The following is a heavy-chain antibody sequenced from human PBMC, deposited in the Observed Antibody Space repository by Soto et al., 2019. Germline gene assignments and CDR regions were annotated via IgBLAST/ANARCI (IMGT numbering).Heavy chain of an antibody. Sequence: GGSLRLSCAACGFTLSSYAMSWVRQAPGKWLEWVSAIGGGGDIYYADSVKGRFTISRDNSKNKMYLQMNSLRAEDTDVYYCAQADSLECDHWGQGTLVTDPS. CDR2: IGGGGDI. CDR1: GFTLSSYA. J-gene: IGHJ4*02. V-gene: IGHV3-23*01. CDR3: AQADSLECDH. D-gene: IGHD1-1*01.